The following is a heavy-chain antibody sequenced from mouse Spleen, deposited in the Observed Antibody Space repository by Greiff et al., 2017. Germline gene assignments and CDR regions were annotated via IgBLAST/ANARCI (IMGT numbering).Heavy chain of an antibody. Sequence: QVQLQQPGAELVKPGASVKLSCKASGYTFTSYWMHWVKQRPGRGLEWIGRIDPNSGGTKYNEKFKSKATLTVDKPSSTAYMQLSSLTSEDSAVYYCASHHYYGSSYKDYAMDYWGQGTSVTVSS. J-gene: IGHJ4*01. CDR1: GYTFTSYW. V-gene: IGHV1-72*01. CDR3: ASHHYYGSSYKDYAMDY. CDR2: IDPNSGGT. D-gene: IGHD1-1*01.